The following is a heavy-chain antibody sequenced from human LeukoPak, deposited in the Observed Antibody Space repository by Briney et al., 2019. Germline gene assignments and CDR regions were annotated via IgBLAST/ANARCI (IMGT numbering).Heavy chain of an antibody. CDR2: IYYSGST. Sequence: SETLSLTCTVSGGSISSYYWSWIRQPPGKGLEWIGYIYYSGSTNYNPSLKSRVTISVDTSKNQFYLKLSSVTAADTAVYYCARGGSYRSFDYWGQGTLVTVSS. J-gene: IGHJ4*02. D-gene: IGHD3-16*02. CDR1: GGSISSYY. V-gene: IGHV4-59*01. CDR3: ARGGSYRSFDY.